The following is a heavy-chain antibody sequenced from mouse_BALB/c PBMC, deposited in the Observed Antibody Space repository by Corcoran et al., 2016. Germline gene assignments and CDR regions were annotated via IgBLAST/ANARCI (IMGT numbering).Heavy chain of an antibody. CDR3: ARDGFYAMDY. D-gene: IGHD2-3*01. V-gene: IGHV9-4*02. CDR2: INTHSGVP. J-gene: IGHJ4*01. CDR1: GYTFTTAG. Sequence: QIQLVQSGPELKKPGETVRISCKASGYTFTTAGMQWVQKMPGKGLKWIGWINTHSGVPKYAEDFKGRFAFSLETSASTAYLQISNLKNEDTATYFCARDGFYAMDYWGQGTSVTVSS.